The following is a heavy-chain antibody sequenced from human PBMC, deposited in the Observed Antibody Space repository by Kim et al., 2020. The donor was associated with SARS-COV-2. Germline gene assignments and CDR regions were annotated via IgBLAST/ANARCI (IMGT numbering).Heavy chain of an antibody. Sequence: GGSLRLSCAASGFTFSSHGMHWVRQAPGKGLEWVALISYDGSNKNYADSVKGRFTISRDNSKNTLSLQMNSLRAEDTAVYYCAKDQGGYYYASGSYNGHDYWRQGTLGPVSS. CDR2: ISYDGSNK. CDR3: AKDQGGYYYASGSYNGHDY. J-gene: IGHJ4*02. D-gene: IGHD3-10*01. V-gene: IGHV3-30*18. CDR1: GFTFSSHG.